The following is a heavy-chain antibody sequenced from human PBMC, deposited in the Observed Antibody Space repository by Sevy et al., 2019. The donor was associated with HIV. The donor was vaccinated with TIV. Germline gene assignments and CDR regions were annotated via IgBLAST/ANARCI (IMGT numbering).Heavy chain of an antibody. CDR1: GGTFSSYA. CDR2: IIPIFGTA. V-gene: IGHV1-69*13. J-gene: IGHJ6*02. CDR3: ARESGGYCSSTSCYTDYYYGMDV. D-gene: IGHD2-2*02. Sequence: ASVKVSCKASGGTFSSYAISWVRQAPGQGLEWMGGIIPIFGTANYAQKFQGRVTITADESTSTAYMGLSSLRSEDTAVYYCARESGGYCSSTSCYTDYYYGMDVWGQGTTVTVSS.